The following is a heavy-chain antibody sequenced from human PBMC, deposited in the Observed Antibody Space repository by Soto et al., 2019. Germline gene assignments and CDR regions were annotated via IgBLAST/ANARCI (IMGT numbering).Heavy chain of an antibody. CDR1: GGSISSVGYY. CDR2: IYYSGST. V-gene: IGHV4-31*03. CDR3: ARDGMDYYDSSGYRCTGWFHX. J-gene: IGHJ5*02. Sequence: SETLSLTFTVSGGSISSVGYYWSWIRQHPGKGLELIGYIYYSGSTYYNPSLKSRVTISVDTSKNQFSLKLSSVTAADTAVYYCARDGMDYYDSSGYRCTGWFHXWGQGTLVTVSX. D-gene: IGHD3-22*01.